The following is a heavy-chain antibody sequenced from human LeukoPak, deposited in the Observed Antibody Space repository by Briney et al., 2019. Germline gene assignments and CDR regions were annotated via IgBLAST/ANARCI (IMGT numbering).Heavy chain of an antibody. CDR1: GGSISSGDYY. Sequence: PSQTLSLTCTVSGGSISSGDYYWSWIRQPPGKGLEWIGYIYYSGSTYYNPSLESRVTISVDTSKNQFSLKLSSVTAADTAVYYCARDNPGSYSHYGMDVWGKGTTVTVSS. V-gene: IGHV4-30-4*01. CDR2: IYYSGST. CDR3: ARDNPGSYSHYGMDV. J-gene: IGHJ6*04. D-gene: IGHD3-10*01.